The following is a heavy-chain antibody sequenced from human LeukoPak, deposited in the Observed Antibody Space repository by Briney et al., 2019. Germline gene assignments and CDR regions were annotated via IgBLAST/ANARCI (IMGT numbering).Heavy chain of an antibody. CDR3: ATPRYRGPDAFDI. CDR1: GGTFSSYA. D-gene: IGHD1-14*01. Sequence: GASVKVSCKASGGTFSSYAISWVRQAPGQGLEWMGGFDPEDGETIYAQKFQGRVTMTEDTSTDTAYMELSSLRSEDTAVYYCATPRYRGPDAFDIWGQGTMVTVSS. CDR2: FDPEDGET. J-gene: IGHJ3*02. V-gene: IGHV1-24*01.